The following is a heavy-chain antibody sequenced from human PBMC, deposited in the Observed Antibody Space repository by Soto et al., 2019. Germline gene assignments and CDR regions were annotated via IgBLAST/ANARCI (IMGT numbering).Heavy chain of an antibody. D-gene: IGHD2-15*01. V-gene: IGHV4-34*01. J-gene: IGHJ6*02. CDR1: GGSFGGYY. CDR3: ARHLTYCSAGSCYSDFPYYGMDV. CDR2: INHSGNT. Sequence: SETLSLTCAVYGGSFGGYYWSWIRQPPGKGLEWIGEINHSGNTNYNPSLKSRVTISVDTSKNQFSLKLSSVTAADTAVYYCARHLTYCSAGSCYSDFPYYGMDVWGQGTTVTVSS.